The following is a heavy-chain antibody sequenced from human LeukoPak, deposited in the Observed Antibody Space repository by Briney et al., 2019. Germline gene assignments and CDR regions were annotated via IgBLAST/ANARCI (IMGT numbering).Heavy chain of an antibody. D-gene: IGHD5-12*01. J-gene: IGHJ4*02. Sequence: ASVKVSCKASGYTFTSYDINWVRQATGQGLEWMGWMNPNSGNTAYAQKFQGRVTMTRNTSISTAYMELSSLRSEDTAVYYCARGIRGSPAFDYWGQGTLVTVSS. CDR1: GYTFTSYD. CDR2: MNPNSGNT. V-gene: IGHV1-8*01. CDR3: ARGIRGSPAFDY.